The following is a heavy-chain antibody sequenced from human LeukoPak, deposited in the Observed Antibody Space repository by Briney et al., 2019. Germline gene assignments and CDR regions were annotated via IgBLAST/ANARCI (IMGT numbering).Heavy chain of an antibody. CDR1: GFTFSSYS. D-gene: IGHD2-8*01. Sequence: GGSLRPSCAASGFTFSSYSMNWVRQAPGKGLEWVSSISSSSSYIYYADSVKGRFTISRDNAKNSLYLQMNSLRAEDTAVYYCARGGILYPEDYWGQGTLVTVSS. CDR2: ISSSSSYI. J-gene: IGHJ4*02. CDR3: ARGGILYPEDY. V-gene: IGHV3-21*01.